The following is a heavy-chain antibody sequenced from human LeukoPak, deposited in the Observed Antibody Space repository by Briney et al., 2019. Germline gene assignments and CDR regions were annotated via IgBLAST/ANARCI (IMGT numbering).Heavy chain of an antibody. CDR3: ARGLVGSESHGYCLQH. Sequence: SETLSLTCTVSGGSISSGSYYWSWIRQPAGKGLEWIGRIYTSGSTNYNPSLKSRVTISVDTSKNQFSLKLSSVTAADTAVYYCARGLVGSESHGYCLQHWGQGTLVTVSS. CDR2: IYTSGST. CDR1: GGSISSGSYY. J-gene: IGHJ1*01. V-gene: IGHV4-61*02. D-gene: IGHD2-2*03.